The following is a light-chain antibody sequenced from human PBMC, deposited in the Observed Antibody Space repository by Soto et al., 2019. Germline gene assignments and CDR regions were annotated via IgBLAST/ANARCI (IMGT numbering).Light chain of an antibody. J-gene: IGKJ1*01. CDR3: QQYSSDWT. Sequence: DIQMTQSPSTLSASVGDRVSITCRASQSISSWLAWYQQKPGKAPKLLIYKASILESGVTSRFSGSGSGTEFTLTISSLQPDDFETYYCQQYSSDWTFEQGTKVEIK. V-gene: IGKV1-5*03. CDR2: KAS. CDR1: QSISSW.